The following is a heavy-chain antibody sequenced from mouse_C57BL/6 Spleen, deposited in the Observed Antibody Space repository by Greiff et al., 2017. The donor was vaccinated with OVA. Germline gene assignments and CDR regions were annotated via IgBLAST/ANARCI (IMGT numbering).Heavy chain of an antibody. Sequence: DVKLVESGGGLVKPGGSLKLSCAASGFTFSSYAMSWVRQTPEKRLEWVATISDGGSYTYYPDNVKGRFTISRDNAKNNLYLQMSHLKSEDTAMYYCARELTGYYAMDYWGQGTSVTVSS. CDR1: GFTFSSYA. CDR2: ISDGGSYT. CDR3: ARELTGYYAMDY. V-gene: IGHV5-4*01. D-gene: IGHD4-1*01. J-gene: IGHJ4*01.